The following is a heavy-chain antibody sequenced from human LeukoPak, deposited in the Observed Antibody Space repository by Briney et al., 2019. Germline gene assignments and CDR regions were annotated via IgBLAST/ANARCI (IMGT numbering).Heavy chain of an antibody. J-gene: IGHJ4*02. CDR3: ARLLSGYPDY. V-gene: IGHV4-34*01. CDR2: INHSGST. D-gene: IGHD3-3*01. Sequence: SETLSLTCAVYGRSFSGYYWSWIRQPPGKGLEWIGEINHSGSTNYNPSLKSRVTISVDTSKNQFSLKLSSVTAADTAVYYCARLLSGYPDYWGQGTLVTVSS. CDR1: GRSFSGYY.